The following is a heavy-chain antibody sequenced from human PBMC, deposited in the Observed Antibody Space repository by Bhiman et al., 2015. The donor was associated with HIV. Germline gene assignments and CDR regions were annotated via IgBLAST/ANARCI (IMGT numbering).Heavy chain of an antibody. D-gene: IGHD1-7*01. V-gene: IGHV3-21*02. CDR2: ISSSSRYI. CDR1: GFTFSSYS. J-gene: IGHJ6*02. CDR3: ARDRPYNWNWGSYYYGMDV. Sequence: VQLVESGGGVVQPGGSLRLSCAASGFTFSSYSMTWVRQAPGKGLEWVSSISSSSRYIQYADSVKGRFTISRDNAKNSLYLQMNSLRAEDTAVFYCARDRPYNWNWGSYYYGMDVWGQGTTVTVSS.